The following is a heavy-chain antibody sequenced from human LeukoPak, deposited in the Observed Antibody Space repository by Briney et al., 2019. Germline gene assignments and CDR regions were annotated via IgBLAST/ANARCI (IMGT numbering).Heavy chain of an antibody. V-gene: IGHV3-21*01. CDR1: GFTFSTYS. Sequence: GGSLRLSCAASGFTFSTYSMNWVRQAPGKGLEWVSSISSSSSYIYYADSVKGRITISRDNAKNSLLLQRNSLRAEDTAVYYCARDLAVAGYFDYWGQGTLVTVSS. CDR2: ISSSSSYI. CDR3: ARDLAVAGYFDY. D-gene: IGHD6-19*01. J-gene: IGHJ4*02.